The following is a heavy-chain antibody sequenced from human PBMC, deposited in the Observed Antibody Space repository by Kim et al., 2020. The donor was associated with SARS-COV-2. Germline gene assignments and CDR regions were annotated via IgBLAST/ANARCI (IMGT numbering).Heavy chain of an antibody. J-gene: IGHJ4*02. D-gene: IGHD6-25*01. CDR3: AKDIQGSRIAAVAGY. V-gene: IGHV3-9*01. Sequence: SVKGRFPISRDNAKNSLYLQMNSLRAEDTALYYCAKDIQGSRIAAVAGYWGQGTLVTVSS.